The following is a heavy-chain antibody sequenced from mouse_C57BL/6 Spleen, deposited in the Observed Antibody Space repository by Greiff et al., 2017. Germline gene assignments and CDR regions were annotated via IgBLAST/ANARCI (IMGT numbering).Heavy chain of an antibody. CDR1: GYTFTDYN. J-gene: IGHJ1*03. CDR2: INPNNGGT. V-gene: IGHV1-22*01. CDR3: ARDYGRGYFDV. Sequence: EVQGVESGPELVKPGASVKMSCKASGYTFTDYNMHWVKQSHGKSLEWIGYINPNNGGTSYNQKFKGKATLTVNKSSSTAYMELRSLTSEDSAVYYCARDYGRGYFDVWGTGTTVTVSS. D-gene: IGHD1-1*01.